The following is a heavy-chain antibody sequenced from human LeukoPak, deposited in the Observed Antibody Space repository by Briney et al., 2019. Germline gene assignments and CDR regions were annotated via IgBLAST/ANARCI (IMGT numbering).Heavy chain of an antibody. CDR3: TSPQADSGAPYFLH. V-gene: IGHV3-73*01. Sequence: GGSLTLSCAASGFTFNGSTMLWLRQASGKGREWIGRIRSKVSSYATAYAASGKGRFTISKDDAKNTAYLQMDSLKTEDTAVYYCTSPQADSGAPYFLHWGQGTLVTVSS. J-gene: IGHJ1*01. CDR2: IRSKVSSYAT. CDR1: GFTFNGST. D-gene: IGHD6-19*01.